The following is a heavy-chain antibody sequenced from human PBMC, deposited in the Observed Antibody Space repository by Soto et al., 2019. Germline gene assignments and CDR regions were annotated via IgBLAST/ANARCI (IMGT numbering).Heavy chain of an antibody. CDR2: INPNSGGT. V-gene: IGHV1-2*04. Sequence: ASVKVSCKASGYTFTGYYMHWVRQAPGQGLEWMGWINPNSGGTNYAQKFQGWVTMTRDTSISTAYMELSRLRSDDTAVYYCARGIRTGTTSFDYWGQGTLVTVSS. CDR3: ARGIRTGTTSFDY. J-gene: IGHJ4*02. CDR1: GYTFTGYY. D-gene: IGHD1-7*01.